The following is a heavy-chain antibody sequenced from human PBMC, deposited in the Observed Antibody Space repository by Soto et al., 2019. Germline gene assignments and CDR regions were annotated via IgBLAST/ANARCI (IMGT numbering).Heavy chain of an antibody. V-gene: IGHV3-23*01. Sequence: GGSLRLSCAASGFTFSSYAMSWVRQAPGKGLEWVSAISGSGGSTYYADSVKGRFTISRDNSKNTLYLQMNSLRAEDTAVYYCAKDVSDYIKATTYDAFDIWGQGTMVTVSS. CDR2: ISGSGGST. CDR1: GFTFSSYA. CDR3: AKDVSDYIKATTYDAFDI. J-gene: IGHJ3*02. D-gene: IGHD5-12*01.